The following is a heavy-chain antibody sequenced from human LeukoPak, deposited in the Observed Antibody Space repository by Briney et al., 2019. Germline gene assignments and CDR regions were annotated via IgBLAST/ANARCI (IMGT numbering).Heavy chain of an antibody. CDR2: IYYSGST. CDR1: GGSISSGGYY. J-gene: IGHJ5*02. CDR3: ARYRSYCSGGSCYHRGFDP. D-gene: IGHD2-15*01. V-gene: IGHV4-31*03. Sequence: SETLSPTCTVSGGSISSGGYYWSWIRQHPGKGLEWIGLIYYSGSTYYNPSLKSRVTISVDTSKNQFSLKLSSVTAADTAVYYCARYRSYCSGGSCYHRGFDPWGQGTLVTVSS.